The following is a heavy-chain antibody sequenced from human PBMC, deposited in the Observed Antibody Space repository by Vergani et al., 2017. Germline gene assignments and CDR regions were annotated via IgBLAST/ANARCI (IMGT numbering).Heavy chain of an antibody. CDR2: IYYSGST. Sequence: QLQLQESGPGLVKPSETLSLTCTVSGGSISSSSYYWGWIRQPPGKGLEWIGGIYYSGSTYYNPSLKSRVTISVDTSKNQFSLKLSSVTAADTAVYYCATLSSSWHAPFDYWGQGTLVTVSS. CDR3: ATLSSSWHAPFDY. D-gene: IGHD6-13*01. CDR1: GGSISSSSYY. V-gene: IGHV4-39*01. J-gene: IGHJ4*02.